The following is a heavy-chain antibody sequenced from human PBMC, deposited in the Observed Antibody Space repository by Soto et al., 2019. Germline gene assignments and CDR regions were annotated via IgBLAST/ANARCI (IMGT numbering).Heavy chain of an antibody. J-gene: IGHJ4*02. CDR1: GGSFSGYY. D-gene: IGHD5-12*01. CDR3: ARIRGYIGFVIIFIGWYYYATFHY. Sequence: SETLSLTCAVYGGSFSGYYWSWIRQPPGKGLEWIGEINHSGSTNYNPSLKSRVTISVDTSKNQFSLKLSSVTAADTAVYYCARIRGYIGFVIIFIGWYYYATFHYWGQGTLVTVSS. CDR2: INHSGST. V-gene: IGHV4-34*01.